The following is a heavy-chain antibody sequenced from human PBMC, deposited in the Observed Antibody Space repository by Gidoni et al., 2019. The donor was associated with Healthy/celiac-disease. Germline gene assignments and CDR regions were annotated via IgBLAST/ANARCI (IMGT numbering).Heavy chain of an antibody. CDR1: GFTFSSYA. V-gene: IGHV3-23*01. J-gene: IGHJ4*02. D-gene: IGHD6-13*01. Sequence: EVHLLESGGGLVQPGGSLRLSCAASGFTFSSYAMTWVRPAPGRGLEWVSAISGGGGSTYYADSVKGRFTISRDNSKKTQYLQMNSLRAEDTAIYYCAKSWRGSSWSGFDYWGQGTLVTVSS. CDR3: AKSWRGSSWSGFDY. CDR2: ISGGGGST.